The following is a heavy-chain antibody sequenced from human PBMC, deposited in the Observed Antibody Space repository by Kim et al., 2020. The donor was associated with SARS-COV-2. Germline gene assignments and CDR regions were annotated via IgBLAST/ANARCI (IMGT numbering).Heavy chain of an antibody. Sequence: GGSLRLSCAASGFIFSSFAMHWVRQAPGKGLEWVAVISSDGSKQYYANSVKGRFTISRDNSKNTLYLQMSSLRAEDTAVYYCARGESGSYYAFYYYGMDVWGQGATVTVS. CDR2: ISSDGSKQ. D-gene: IGHD1-26*01. CDR1: GFIFSSFA. CDR3: ARGESGSYYAFYYYGMDV. V-gene: IGHV3-30*04. J-gene: IGHJ6*02.